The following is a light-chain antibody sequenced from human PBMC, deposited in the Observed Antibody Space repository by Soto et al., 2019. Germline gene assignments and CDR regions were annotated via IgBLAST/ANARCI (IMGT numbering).Light chain of an antibody. J-gene: IGLJ2*01. CDR1: SSDVGGYNY. CDR3: SSYTSSSTHVV. CDR2: DVS. V-gene: IGLV2-14*01. Sequence: QSAPTQPASVSGSPGQSITISCTGTSSDVGGYNYVSWYQQHPGKAPKLMIYDVSNRPSGVSDRFSGSKSVNTASLTISGLQAEDEADYYCSSYTSSSTHVVFGGGTQLTVL.